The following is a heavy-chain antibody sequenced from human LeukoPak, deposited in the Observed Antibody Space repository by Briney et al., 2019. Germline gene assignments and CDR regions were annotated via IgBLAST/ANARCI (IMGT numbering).Heavy chain of an antibody. Sequence: GGSLRLSCAASGFTVSSNYMSWVRQAPGKGLEWVSVIYSGGSTYYADSVKGRFTISRDNSKNTLYLQMNSLRAEDTAVYYCARDFTGPVGATRVYYFDYWGQGTLVTVSS. J-gene: IGHJ4*02. D-gene: IGHD1-26*01. CDR2: IYSGGST. CDR3: ARDFTGPVGATRVYYFDY. CDR1: GFTVSSNY. V-gene: IGHV3-66*02.